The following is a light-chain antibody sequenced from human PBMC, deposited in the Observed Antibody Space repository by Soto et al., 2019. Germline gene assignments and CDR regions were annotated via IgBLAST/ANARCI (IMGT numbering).Light chain of an antibody. V-gene: IGKV3-20*01. Sequence: EIVLTQSPGTLSLSPGERATLSCRASQSVSGSCLAWYQQKPGQAPRLLTYGASSRATGIPDRFSGSGSGTDFTLTISSLEPEDFAVYDCQQYGSSPFTFGPGTKVDIK. CDR1: QSVSGSC. CDR3: QQYGSSPFT. J-gene: IGKJ3*01. CDR2: GAS.